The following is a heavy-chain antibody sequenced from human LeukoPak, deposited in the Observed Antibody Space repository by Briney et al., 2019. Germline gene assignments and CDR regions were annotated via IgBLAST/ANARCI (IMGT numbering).Heavy chain of an antibody. Sequence: PSETLSLTCTVSGGSISSGDYYWSWIRQPPGKGLEWIGYIYYSGSTYYNPSLKSRVTISVDTSKNQFSLKLSSVTAADTAVYYCARVSSLYCYGMDVWGQGTTVTASS. CDR1: GGSISSGDYY. J-gene: IGHJ6*02. D-gene: IGHD2-2*01. CDR3: ARVSSLYCYGMDV. V-gene: IGHV4-30-4*01. CDR2: IYYSGST.